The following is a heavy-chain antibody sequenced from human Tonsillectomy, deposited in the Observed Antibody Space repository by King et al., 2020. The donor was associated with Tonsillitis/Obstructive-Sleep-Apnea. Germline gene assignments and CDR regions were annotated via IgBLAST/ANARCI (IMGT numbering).Heavy chain of an antibody. D-gene: IGHD6-19*01. CDR3: ATQPTIAVAGLNAFDI. CDR1: GGTFSSYA. V-gene: IGHV1-69*12. Sequence: QLVQSGAEVKKPGSSVKVSCKASGGTFSSYAISWVRQSPGQGLEWMGGIIPIFGTANYAQKFQGRVTITADESTSTAYMGLSSLRSEDTAVYYCATQPTIAVAGLNAFDIWGKGTMVTVSS. CDR2: IIPIFGTA. J-gene: IGHJ3*02.